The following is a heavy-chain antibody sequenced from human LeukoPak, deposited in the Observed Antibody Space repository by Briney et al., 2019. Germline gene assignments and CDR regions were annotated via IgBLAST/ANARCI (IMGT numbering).Heavy chain of an antibody. CDR3: AKGVTPTY. J-gene: IGHJ4*02. CDR1: GFTFSSYA. Sequence: GGSLTLSCAASGFTFSSYAMNWVRQAPGEGLEWVSAISGGGGSTYYTDSVKGRFTISRDNSKNTLYLQMNNLRAEDTAMYYCAKGVTPTYWGQGTLVTVSS. CDR2: ISGGGGST. D-gene: IGHD3-10*01. V-gene: IGHV3-23*01.